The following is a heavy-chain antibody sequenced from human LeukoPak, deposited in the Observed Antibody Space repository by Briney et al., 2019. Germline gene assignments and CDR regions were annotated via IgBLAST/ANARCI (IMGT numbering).Heavy chain of an antibody. CDR2: ISGSGGST. CDR1: GFTFSSYA. Sequence: GGSLRLSCAASGFTFSSYAMSWVRQAPGKGLEWVSAISGSGGSTYYADSVKGRFTISRDNSKNTLYLQMNSLRAEDTAVYYCAKGQRGYSGYWLADYWGQGTLVTVSS. D-gene: IGHD5-12*01. V-gene: IGHV3-23*01. CDR3: AKGQRGYSGYWLADY. J-gene: IGHJ4*02.